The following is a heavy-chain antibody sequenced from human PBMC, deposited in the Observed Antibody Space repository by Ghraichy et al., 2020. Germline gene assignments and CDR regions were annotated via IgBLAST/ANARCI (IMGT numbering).Heavy chain of an antibody. CDR1: GFVFSGFD. V-gene: IGHV3-23*01. Sequence: GGSLRLSCAASGFVFSGFDFNWVRQAPGKGLEWVSFITHNGAKTYYADSVKGRFTISRDDVDKTLYLRMNSLRAEDTAIYYCARGADFDSWGQGTPVTVS. CDR3: ARGADFDS. J-gene: IGHJ4*02. CDR2: ITHNGAKT.